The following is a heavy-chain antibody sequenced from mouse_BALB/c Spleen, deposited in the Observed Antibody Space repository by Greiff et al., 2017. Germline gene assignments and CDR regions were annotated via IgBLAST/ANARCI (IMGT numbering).Heavy chain of an antibody. J-gene: IGHJ4*01. CDR1: GFTFSSFG. CDR2: ISSGSSTI. D-gene: IGHD4-1*02. V-gene: IGHV5-17*02. Sequence: DVMLVESGGGLVQPGGSRKLSCAASGFTFSSFGMHWVRQAPEKGLEWVAYISSGSSTIYYADTVKGRFTISRDNPKNTLFLQMTSLRSEDTAMYYCARATGTPYYYAMDYWGQGTSVTVSS. CDR3: ARATGTPYYYAMDY.